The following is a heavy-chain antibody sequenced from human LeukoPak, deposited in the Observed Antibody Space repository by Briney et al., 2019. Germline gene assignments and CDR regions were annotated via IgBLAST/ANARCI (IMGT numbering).Heavy chain of an antibody. CDR3: ASGGHLDV. J-gene: IGHJ6*04. CDR2: VWYDGRNR. Sequence: PGGSLRLSCAASGYTFSRHGIHWVRQAPGKGLEWVAVVWYDGRNRDYADSVKGRFTISKDNSNNMVFLQMDRLRAEDTAVYYCASGGHLDVWGTGTTVTVSS. D-gene: IGHD3-16*01. CDR1: GYTFSRHG. V-gene: IGHV3-33*01.